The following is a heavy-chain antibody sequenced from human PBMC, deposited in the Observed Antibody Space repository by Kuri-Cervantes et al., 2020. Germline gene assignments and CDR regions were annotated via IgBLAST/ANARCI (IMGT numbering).Heavy chain of an antibody. D-gene: IGHD3-10*01. CDR1: GFTFSHCA. Sequence: GESLKISCAASGFTFSHCAMSWVRQAPGKGLEVVSDISESGRDTYYIDYVKGRFTISRDTSNNTLYLQMNSLRAEDTAVYYCAKRRDGAIDYWGQGTLVTVSS. CDR2: ISESGRDT. CDR3: AKRRDGAIDY. V-gene: IGHV3-23*01. J-gene: IGHJ4*02.